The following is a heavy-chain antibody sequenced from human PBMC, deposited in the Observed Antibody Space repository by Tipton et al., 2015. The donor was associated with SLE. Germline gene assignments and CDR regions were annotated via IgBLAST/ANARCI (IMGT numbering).Heavy chain of an antibody. CDR1: GGSIRNYF. CDR2: VYDSGTT. D-gene: IGHD2-21*01. J-gene: IGHJ4*02. CDR3: ARYRMLMIASFDY. Sequence: TLSLTCTVSGGSIRNYFWHWIRQSPGKGLEWIGYVYDSGTTKYNPSLKSRLTISVDTSKSHFSLKLTSVTAADTAVYYCARYRMLMIASFDYWGQGIPVTVSS. V-gene: IGHV4-59*12.